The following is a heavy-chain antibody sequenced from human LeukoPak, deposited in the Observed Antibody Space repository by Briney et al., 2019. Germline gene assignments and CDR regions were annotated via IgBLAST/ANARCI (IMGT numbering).Heavy chain of an antibody. CDR2: IYHSGST. J-gene: IGHJ6*02. CDR3: ARNHVYYYDSSGYYAMDV. D-gene: IGHD3-22*01. V-gene: IGHV4-30-2*02. Sequence: SETLSLTCTVSGGSISSGGYYWSWIRQPPGKGLEWIGYIYHSGSTYYNPSLKSRVTISVDRSKNQFSLKLSSVTAADTAVYYCARNHVYYYDSSGYYAMDVWGQGTTVTVSS. CDR1: GGSISSGGYY.